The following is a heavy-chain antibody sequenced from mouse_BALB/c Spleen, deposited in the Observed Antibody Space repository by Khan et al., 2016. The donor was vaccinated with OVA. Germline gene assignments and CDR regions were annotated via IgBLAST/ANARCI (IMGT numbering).Heavy chain of an antibody. Sequence: EVQLQESGPDLVKPSQSLSLTCTVTGYSITSGYSWHWIRQSPGNKLEWMGYIYHSGSLKYNPSLKSRFSITRATSKTLFFLQLNSVTTEDTAAYYCVRDSNYMDYWGQGTSVTVSS. CDR1: GYSITSGYS. J-gene: IGHJ4*01. CDR3: VRDSNYMDY. CDR2: IYHSGSL. D-gene: IGHD2-5*01. V-gene: IGHV3-1*02.